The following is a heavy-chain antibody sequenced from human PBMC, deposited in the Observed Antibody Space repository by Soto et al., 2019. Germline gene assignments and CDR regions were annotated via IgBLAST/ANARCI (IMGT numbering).Heavy chain of an antibody. CDR2: ISYDGSNK. V-gene: IGHV3-30*18. Sequence: GGSLRLSCAASGFTFSSYGMHWVRQAPGKGLEWVAVISYDGSNKYYADSVKGRFTISRDNSKNTLYLQMNSLRAEDTAVYYCAKDPTETGTIFLDDWFDPWGQGTLVTVSS. J-gene: IGHJ5*02. D-gene: IGHD1-7*01. CDR1: GFTFSSYG. CDR3: AKDPTETGTIFLDDWFDP.